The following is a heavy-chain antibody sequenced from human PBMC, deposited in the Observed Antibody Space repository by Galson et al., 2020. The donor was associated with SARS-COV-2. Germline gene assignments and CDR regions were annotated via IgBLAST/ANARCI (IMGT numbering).Heavy chain of an antibody. CDR1: GTSISGGSYS. D-gene: IGHD4-17*01. Sequence: SETLSLTCAVSGTSISGGSYSWNWIRQPPGKGLEWIGYISHSGGTYYNPSLKSRVTISGDRSKNQFSLRLSSGTAADAAVYFCARLHYGEYAPEAFDIWGPGTRVTVAS. CDR3: ARLHYGEYAPEAFDI. J-gene: IGHJ3*02. CDR2: ISHSGGT. V-gene: IGHV4-30-2*01.